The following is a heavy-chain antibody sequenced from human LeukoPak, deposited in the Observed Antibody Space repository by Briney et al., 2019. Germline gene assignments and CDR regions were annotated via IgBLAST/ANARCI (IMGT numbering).Heavy chain of an antibody. CDR1: GFTFSSYW. CDR2: INHNGNVN. D-gene: IGHD3-16*01. CDR3: ARGGGLDV. V-gene: IGHV3-7*03. Sequence: GGSLRLSCAASGFTFSSYWMNWARQAPGKGVEWVASINHNGNVNYYVDSVRGRFTISRDNAKNSLYLQMSNLRAEDTAVYFCARGGGLDVWGQGATVTVSS. J-gene: IGHJ6*02.